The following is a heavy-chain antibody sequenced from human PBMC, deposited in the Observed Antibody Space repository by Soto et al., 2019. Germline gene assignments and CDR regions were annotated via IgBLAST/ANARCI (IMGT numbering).Heavy chain of an antibody. J-gene: IGHJ6*03. V-gene: IGHV4-39*01. CDR1: GGSISSSSYY. D-gene: IGHD2-2*01. CDR3: ARIDCSSTSCLLRRPGYYYYMDV. CDR2: IYYSGST. Sequence: SETLSLTCTVSGGSISSSSYYWGWIRQPPGKGLEWIGSIYYSGSTYYNPSLKSRVTISVDTSKNQFSLKLSSVTAADTAVYYCARIDCSSTSCLLRRPGYYYYMDVWGKGTTVTVSS.